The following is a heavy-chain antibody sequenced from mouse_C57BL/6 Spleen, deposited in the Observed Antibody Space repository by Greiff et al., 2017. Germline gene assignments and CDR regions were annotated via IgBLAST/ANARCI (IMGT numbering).Heavy chain of an antibody. Sequence: VQLQQSGPELVKPGASVKISCKASGYSFTGYYMNWVKQSPEKSLEWIGEINPSTGGTTYNQKFKAKATLTVDKSSSTAYMQLKSLTSEDSAVYYCARLGLSYAMDYWGQGTSVTVSS. J-gene: IGHJ4*01. D-gene: IGHD3-1*01. CDR1: GYSFTGYY. V-gene: IGHV1-42*01. CDR3: ARLGLSYAMDY. CDR2: INPSTGGT.